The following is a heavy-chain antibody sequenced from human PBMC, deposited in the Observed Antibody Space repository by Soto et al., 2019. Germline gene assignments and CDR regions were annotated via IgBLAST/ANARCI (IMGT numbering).Heavy chain of an antibody. D-gene: IGHD6-6*01. Sequence: GGSLRLSCAASGFTFSSYAMHWVRQAPGKGLEWVAVISYDGSNKYYADSVKGRFTISRDNSKNTLYLQMNSLRAEDTAVYYCARRYSSSSYNWFDPWGQGTLVTVSS. CDR2: ISYDGSNK. CDR3: ARRYSSSSYNWFDP. CDR1: GFTFSSYA. V-gene: IGHV3-30*04. J-gene: IGHJ5*02.